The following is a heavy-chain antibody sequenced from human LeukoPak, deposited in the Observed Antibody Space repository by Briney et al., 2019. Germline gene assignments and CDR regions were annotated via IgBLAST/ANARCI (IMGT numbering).Heavy chain of an antibody. CDR3: AREVDGYNRGGAFHI. V-gene: IGHV4-61*02. CDR2: IDTSGST. J-gene: IGHJ3*02. Sequence: SQTLSLTCTVSGGSISSGSYYWSWIRQPAGKGLEWIGRIDTSGSTNYNPSLKSRVTISVDTSKNQFSLKLSSVTAADTAVYYCAREVDGYNRGGAFHIWGQGTMVTVSS. CDR1: GGSISSGSYY. D-gene: IGHD5-24*01.